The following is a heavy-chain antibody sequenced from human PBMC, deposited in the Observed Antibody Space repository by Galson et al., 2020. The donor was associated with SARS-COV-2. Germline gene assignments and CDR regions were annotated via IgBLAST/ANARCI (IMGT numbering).Heavy chain of an antibody. D-gene: IGHD3-9*01. CDR3: ARGASYYDFFTGRGRFDF. Sequence: SETLSLTCAVSGGSFGYFWTWIRQPPGKGLEWIGEIIHRGGTNFNPSLKSRVTISVDTSKNQFSLKLTSVTAADTAVYYCARGASYYDFFTGRGRFDFWGQGILVTVSS. V-gene: IGHV4-34*01. CDR1: GGSFGYF. CDR2: IIHRGGT. J-gene: IGHJ4*02.